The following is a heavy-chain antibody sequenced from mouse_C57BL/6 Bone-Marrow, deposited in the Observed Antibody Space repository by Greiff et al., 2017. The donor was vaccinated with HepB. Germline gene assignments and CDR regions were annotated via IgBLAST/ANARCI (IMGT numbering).Heavy chain of an antibody. CDR2: IDPSDSYT. V-gene: IGHV1-69*01. J-gene: IGHJ2*01. Sequence: QVQLQQPGAELVMPGASVKLSCKASGYTFTSYWMHWVKQRPGQGLEWIGEIDPSDSYTNYNQKFKGKSTLTVDKSSSTAYMQLSSLTSEDSAVYYCASAFYYYGSSPWDYWGQGTTLTVS. CDR3: ASAFYYYGSSPWDY. CDR1: GYTFTSYW. D-gene: IGHD1-1*01.